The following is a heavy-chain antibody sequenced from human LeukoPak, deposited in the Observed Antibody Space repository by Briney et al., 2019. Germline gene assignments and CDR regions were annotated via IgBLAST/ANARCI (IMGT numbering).Heavy chain of an antibody. CDR1: GFTFSSYA. CDR2: ISGSGGST. J-gene: IGHJ4*02. D-gene: IGHD3-16*01. V-gene: IGHV3-23*01. CDR3: AKVPYYDYVWGSYNFDY. Sequence: SGGSLRLSCAASGFTFSSYAMSWVRQAPGKGLEWVSAISGSGGSTYYADSVKGRFTISRDNPKNTLYLQMNSLRAEDTAVYYCAKVPYYDYVWGSYNFDYWGQGTLVTVSS.